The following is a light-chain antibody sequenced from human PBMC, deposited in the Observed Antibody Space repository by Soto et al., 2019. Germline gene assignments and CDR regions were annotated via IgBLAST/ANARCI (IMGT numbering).Light chain of an antibody. V-gene: IGKV3-20*01. J-gene: IGKJ2*01. CDR2: GVS. Sequence: EIVLTQSPGTLSLSPGERATLSCRASQSVSSSYLAWYQQKPGQAPRLLIHGVSTRATGIPDRFSGRGSGTDFTLTISRLEPEDFAVYYCQQYVTSPYIFGQGTKLEIK. CDR3: QQYVTSPYI. CDR1: QSVSSSY.